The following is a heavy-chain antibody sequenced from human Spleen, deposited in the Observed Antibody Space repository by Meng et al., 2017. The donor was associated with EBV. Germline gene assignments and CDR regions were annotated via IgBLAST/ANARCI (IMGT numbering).Heavy chain of an antibody. V-gene: IGHV4-4*02. CDR2: IYHSGST. D-gene: IGHD3-16*01. CDR3: DQRERWGLDP. CDR1: VGSHSCSNW. J-gene: IGHJ5*02. Sequence: VTVQETGHGIEQPAGTLSSTCAVSVGSHSCSNWWTWVRPAPGKGLEWIGEIYHSGSTSYNPSLESRVSISIDKSKNQVSMKLTSVTAADTAVYYCDQRERWGLDPWGQGTLVTVSS.